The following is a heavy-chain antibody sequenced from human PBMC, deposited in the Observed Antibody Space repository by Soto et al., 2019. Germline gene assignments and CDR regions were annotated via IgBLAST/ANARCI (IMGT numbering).Heavy chain of an antibody. CDR3: ARDRRYCSGGSCYGGFDP. CDR1: GGTFSSYA. V-gene: IGHV1-69*13. D-gene: IGHD2-15*01. Sequence: SVKVSCKASGGTFSSYAISWVRQAPGQGLEWMGGIIPIFGTANYAQKFQGRVTITADESTSTAYMELSSLRSEDTAVYYCARDRRYCSGGSCYGGFDPWGQGTLVTVSS. J-gene: IGHJ5*02. CDR2: IIPIFGTA.